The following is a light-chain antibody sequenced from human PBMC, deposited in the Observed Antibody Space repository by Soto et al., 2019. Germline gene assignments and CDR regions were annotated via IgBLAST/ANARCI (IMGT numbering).Light chain of an antibody. Sequence: QLVLTQLPSASGTPGQRVTISCSGSSSNIGSNYVYWYQQLPGTAPKLLIYRNNQRPSGVPDRFSGSKSGTSASLAISGLRSEDDADYYCAAWDDSLSVLFGGGTKLTVL. CDR1: SSNIGSNY. V-gene: IGLV1-47*01. J-gene: IGLJ2*01. CDR3: AAWDDSLSVL. CDR2: RNN.